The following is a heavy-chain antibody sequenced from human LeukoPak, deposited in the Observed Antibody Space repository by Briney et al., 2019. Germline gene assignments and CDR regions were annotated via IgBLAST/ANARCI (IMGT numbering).Heavy chain of an antibody. V-gene: IGHV3-23*01. CDR2: NSGSGGST. CDR3: AKGGGSSVDY. D-gene: IGHD6-13*01. Sequence: GGSLRLSCAASGFTFTSYAMSWVRQAPGKGLEWVSANSGSGGSTYYADSVKGRFTISRDSSKNTLYVEMNRLRDEDTAVYYCAKGGGSSVDYWGQGTLVTVSS. J-gene: IGHJ4*02. CDR1: GFTFTSYA.